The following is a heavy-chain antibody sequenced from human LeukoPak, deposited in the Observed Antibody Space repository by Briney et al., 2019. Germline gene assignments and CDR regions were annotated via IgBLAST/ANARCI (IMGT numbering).Heavy chain of an antibody. Sequence: TPSETLSLTCTASGCSISSYYWSWIRQPAGKGLEWMGRIYTSGSTNYNPTLKSRVTMSVDTSKNQFSLKLSSVTAADTAVYYWARESVVGATTRFDYWGQGTLVTASS. J-gene: IGHJ4*02. V-gene: IGHV4-4*07. CDR2: IYTSGST. CDR1: GCSISSYY. D-gene: IGHD1-26*01. CDR3: ARESVVGATTRFDY.